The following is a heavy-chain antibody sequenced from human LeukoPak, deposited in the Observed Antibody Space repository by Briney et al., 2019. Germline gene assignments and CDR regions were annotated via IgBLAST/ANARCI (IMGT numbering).Heavy chain of an antibody. D-gene: IGHD1-26*01. CDR3: ASAYSGSHLNV. Sequence: PSETLSLTCTVSGGSISSGDYYWSWIRQPPGKGLEWIGYIYYSGSTYYNPSLKSRVTISVDTSKNQFSLKLSSVTAADTAVYYSASAYSGSHLNVWGQGTLVTVSS. J-gene: IGHJ4*02. CDR1: GGSISSGDYY. CDR2: IYYSGST. V-gene: IGHV4-30-4*02.